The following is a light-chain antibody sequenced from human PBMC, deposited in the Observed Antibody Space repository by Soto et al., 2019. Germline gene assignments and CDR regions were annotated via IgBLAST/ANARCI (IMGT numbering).Light chain of an antibody. CDR2: DAD. J-gene: IGKJ5*01. Sequence: ETLFTQSPATLSLSPGERATLSCRASQSVSTYLAWYQQKPGQAPTLLIYDADTRATGIPDRFSGSGFGTHFTLTISSLEPEDFAMYYCQQSASSVTFGQGTRLEIK. V-gene: IGKV3-11*01. CDR3: QQSASSVT. CDR1: QSVSTY.